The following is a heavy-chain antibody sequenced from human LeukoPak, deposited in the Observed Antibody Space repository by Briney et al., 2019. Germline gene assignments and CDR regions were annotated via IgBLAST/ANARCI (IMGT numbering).Heavy chain of an antibody. D-gene: IGHD3-3*01. CDR2: IYYSGST. Sequence: PSETLSLTCTVSGGSISSSSYYWGWIRQPPGKGLEWIGSIYYSGSTYYNPSLKSRVTISVDTSKNQFSLKLSSVTAADAAVYYCAREVIIRHRGGYFDYWGQGTLVTVSS. CDR1: GGSISSSSYY. V-gene: IGHV4-39*07. CDR3: AREVIIRHRGGYFDY. J-gene: IGHJ4*02.